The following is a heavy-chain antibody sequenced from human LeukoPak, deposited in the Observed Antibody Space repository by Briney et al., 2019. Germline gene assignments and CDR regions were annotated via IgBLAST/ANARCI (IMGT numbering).Heavy chain of an antibody. Sequence: SETLSLTCAVYGGSFSGYYWSWIRQPPGKGLEWIGEINHSGSTNYNPSLKSRVTISVDTSKNQFSLKLSSVTAADTAVYYCARRYGSGSYYFDYWGQGTLVTVSS. CDR2: INHSGST. V-gene: IGHV4-34*01. CDR1: GGSFSGYY. CDR3: ARRYGSGSYYFDY. D-gene: IGHD3-10*01. J-gene: IGHJ4*02.